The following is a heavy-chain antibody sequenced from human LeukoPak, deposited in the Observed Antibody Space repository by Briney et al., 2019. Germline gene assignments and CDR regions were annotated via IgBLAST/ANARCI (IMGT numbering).Heavy chain of an antibody. V-gene: IGHV4-39*07. D-gene: IGHD2-15*01. CDR3: VKDLGMGYCSGGSCYGINWFDP. J-gene: IGHJ5*02. Sequence: KPSETLSLTCIVSGGSISGSIYYWGWVRQPPGQGLEWIGNIYYNGRTYYNPSLKSRVTISVDTSMNQFSLKVTSVTAADTAVYYCVKDLGMGYCSGGSCYGINWFDPWGQGTQVTVSS. CDR1: GGSISGSIYY. CDR2: IYYNGRT.